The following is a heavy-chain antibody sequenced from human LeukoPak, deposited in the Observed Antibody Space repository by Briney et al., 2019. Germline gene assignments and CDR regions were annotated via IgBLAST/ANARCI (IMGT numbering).Heavy chain of an antibody. CDR1: GFTFDDYG. D-gene: IGHD6-13*01. V-gene: IGHV3-9*01. CDR2: ISWNSGSI. CDR3: AKDRRIAAAGALDY. J-gene: IGHJ4*02. Sequence: PGGSLRLSCAASGFTFDDYGMHWVRQAPGKGLEWVSGISWNSGSIGYADSVKGRFTISRDNAKNSLYLQMNSLRAEDTALYYCAKDRRIAAAGALDYWGQGTLVTVSS.